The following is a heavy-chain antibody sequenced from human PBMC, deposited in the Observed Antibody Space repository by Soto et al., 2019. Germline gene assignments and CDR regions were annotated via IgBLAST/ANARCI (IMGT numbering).Heavy chain of an antibody. J-gene: IGHJ6*03. CDR3: ARDPDSSSWYLYYYYMDV. Sequence: ALVKVSCKASGYTFTSYGISWVRQAPGQGLEWMGWISAYNGNTNYAQKLQGRVTMTTDTSTSTAYMELRSLRSDDTAVYYCARDPDSSSWYLYYYYMDVWGKGTTVTVSS. CDR2: ISAYNGNT. V-gene: IGHV1-18*01. D-gene: IGHD6-13*01. CDR1: GYTFTSYG.